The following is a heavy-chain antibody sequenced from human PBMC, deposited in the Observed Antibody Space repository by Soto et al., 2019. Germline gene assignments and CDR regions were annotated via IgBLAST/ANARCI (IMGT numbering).Heavy chain of an antibody. CDR3: AGFSSGTYLFDL. CDR1: GASLRIGDYY. D-gene: IGHD1-26*01. Sequence: SETLSLTCSVSGASLRIGDYYWTWIRQPPGKGLEWIGFIYKSGTAKYNPSLSSRVTISVDMSKNQFSLRLSSVTAADTAVYYCAGFSSGTYLFDLWGQGTPVTVSS. CDR2: IYKSGTA. V-gene: IGHV4-61*08. J-gene: IGHJ5*02.